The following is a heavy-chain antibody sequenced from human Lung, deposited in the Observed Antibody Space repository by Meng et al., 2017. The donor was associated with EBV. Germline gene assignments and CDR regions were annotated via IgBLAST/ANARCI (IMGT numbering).Heavy chain of an antibody. V-gene: IGHV3-11*01. J-gene: IGHJ4*02. D-gene: IGHD6-19*01. CDR1: GFTFSDYY. CDR3: AKRYSSGWFVDY. Sequence: QVQLVESGGXXVXSGXSLXLSCAASGFTFSDYYMSWIRQAPGKGLEWVSYISSSGNTIYYADSVKGRFTISRDNAKNSLYLQMNSLRAEDTAVYFCAKRYSSGWFVDYWGQGTLVTVSS. CDR2: ISSSGNTI.